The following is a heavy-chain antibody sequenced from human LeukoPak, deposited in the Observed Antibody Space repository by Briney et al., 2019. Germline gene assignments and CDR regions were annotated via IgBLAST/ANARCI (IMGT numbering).Heavy chain of an antibody. Sequence: GGSLRLSCAASGFTFSNAWMSWVRQAPGKGLEWVGRIKSKTDGGTTDYAAPVKGRFTISRDDSKNTLYLQMNSLKTEDTAVYYCTTDSVAGTPKHKDAFDIWGQGTMVTVSS. CDR2: IKSKTDGGTT. J-gene: IGHJ3*02. CDR3: TTDSVAGTPKHKDAFDI. V-gene: IGHV3-15*01. D-gene: IGHD6-19*01. CDR1: GFTFSNAW.